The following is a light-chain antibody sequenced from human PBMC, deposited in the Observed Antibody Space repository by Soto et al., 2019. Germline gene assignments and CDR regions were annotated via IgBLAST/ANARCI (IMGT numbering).Light chain of an antibody. V-gene: IGKV3-20*01. CDR2: DAS. CDR3: QQCASSPLT. J-gene: IGKJ1*01. Sequence: PGERATLSCRASQSVGNNYVAWYQQKPGQAPRLLIHDASSSATGIPDRFSGSGSGTDFTLTISRLELEDFAVYFCQQCASSPLTFGQGTRVDIK. CDR1: QSVGNNY.